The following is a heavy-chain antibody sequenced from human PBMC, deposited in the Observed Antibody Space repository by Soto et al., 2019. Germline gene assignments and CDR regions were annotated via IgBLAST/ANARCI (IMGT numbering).Heavy chain of an antibody. Sequence: SETLSLTCTDSGGSISSGSYSWSWFRQPPGKGLEWIGYIYYSGSTYYTPPVKSRVTISVDTSKNQFSLKLSSVTAADTAVYYCARAPYGRWWFDPWGQGTLVTVS. CDR3: ARAPYGRWWFDP. D-gene: IGHD4-17*01. CDR1: GGSISSGSYS. V-gene: IGHV4-30-4*01. CDR2: IYYSGST. J-gene: IGHJ5*02.